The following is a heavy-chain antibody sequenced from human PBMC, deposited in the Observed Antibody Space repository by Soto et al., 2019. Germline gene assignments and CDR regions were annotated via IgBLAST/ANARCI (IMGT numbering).Heavy chain of an antibody. D-gene: IGHD3-10*01. CDR3: ATTLLLWFGELSSGAFDI. V-gene: IGHV3-48*02. CDR2: TSSSSSTI. J-gene: IGHJ3*02. CDR1: GFTFSSYS. Sequence: EVQLVESGGGLVQPGGSLRLSCAASGFTFSSYSMNWVRQAPGKGLEWVSSTSSSSSTIYYADSVKGRFTISRDNAKNSLYLQMNSLRDEDTAVYYCATTLLLWFGELSSGAFDIWGQGTMVTVSS.